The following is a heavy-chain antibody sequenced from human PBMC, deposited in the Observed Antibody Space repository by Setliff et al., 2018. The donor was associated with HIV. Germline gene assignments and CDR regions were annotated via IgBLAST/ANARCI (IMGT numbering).Heavy chain of an antibody. CDR2: INSDGSTT. CDR1: GFTFSSYA. CDR3: ASQIAVGI. D-gene: IGHD6-19*01. V-gene: IGHV3-74*01. J-gene: IGHJ3*02. Sequence: GGSLRLSCAASGFTFSSYAMSWVRQAPGKGLEWVSHINSDGSTTNYADSVKGRFTISRDNAKSTLYLEMNSLTAEDTAVYYCASQIAVGIWGQGTMVTVSS.